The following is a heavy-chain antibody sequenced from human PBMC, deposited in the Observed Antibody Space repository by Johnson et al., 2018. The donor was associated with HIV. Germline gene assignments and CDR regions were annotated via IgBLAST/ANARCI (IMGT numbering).Heavy chain of an antibody. D-gene: IGHD4-23*01. CDR3: AKSPGKDNGGNSGGIDF. CDR2: IWYDGSNK. CDR1: GFTFSRYG. Sequence: QVQLVESGGGVVQVGRSLRLSCEASGFTFSRYGMHWVRQAPGKGLEWVAVIWYDGSNKNYTESVKGRFSISRDNSKNTLYLQMNSLRAEDTATYYCAKSPGKDNGGNSGGIDFWGQGTRVTVYS. V-gene: IGHV3-33*03. J-gene: IGHJ3*01.